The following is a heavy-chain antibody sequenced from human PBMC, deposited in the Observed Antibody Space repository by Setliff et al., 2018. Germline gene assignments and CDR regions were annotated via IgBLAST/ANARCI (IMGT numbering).Heavy chain of an antibody. CDR2: IKSKAYGGAA. J-gene: IGHJ4*02. Sequence: PGGSLRLSCAASGFTFSTYRMHWVRQAPGKGLEWVGHIKSKAYGGAADYATAVKGRFSISRDDSKDTVFLQMNSLKTEDTGTYYCSTGSDGWWGQGTLVTVSS. CDR3: STGSDGW. V-gene: IGHV3-15*01. CDR1: GFTFSTYR. D-gene: IGHD2-15*01.